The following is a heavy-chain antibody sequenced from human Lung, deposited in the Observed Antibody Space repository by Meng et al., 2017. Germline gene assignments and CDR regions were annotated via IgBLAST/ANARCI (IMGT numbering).Heavy chain of an antibody. V-gene: IGHV1-3*01. D-gene: IGHD2-21*01. J-gene: IGHJ4*02. CDR2: INAGSENT. CDR1: GYTFTNYA. Sequence: QVHLVQSGVEVKKSGASVKVPCKSFGYTFTNYAMHLVRQAPGQGLEWMGWINAGSENTEYSQKFQGRVTLTRDTSATTAYMELRSLKSEDTAIYYCARDIVVTFGELTTLDSWGQGTLVTVSS. CDR3: ARDIVVTFGELTTLDS.